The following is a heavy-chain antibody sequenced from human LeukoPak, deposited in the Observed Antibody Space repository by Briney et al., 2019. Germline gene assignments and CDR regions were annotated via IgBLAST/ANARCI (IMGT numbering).Heavy chain of an antibody. CDR3: ARDDSSTDGSGSYFDLLDS. V-gene: IGHV3-7*04. Sequence: GGSLRLSCAASGFTFSTYWMTWVREAPGKGLEGVANKKRGGSDKHYLDSVKGRFTIYRDNAKNTLYLQMNGLRAEDTAAYYCARDDSSTDGSGSYFDLLDSWGQGTLVTVAS. CDR1: GFTFSTYW. D-gene: IGHD3-22*01. CDR2: KKRGGSDK. J-gene: IGHJ4*02.